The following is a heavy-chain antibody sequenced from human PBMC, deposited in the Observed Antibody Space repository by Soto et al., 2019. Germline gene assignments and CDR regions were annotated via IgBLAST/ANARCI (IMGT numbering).Heavy chain of an antibody. D-gene: IGHD4-17*01. CDR2: IIPIIGTG. CDR3: ARHREAETTFYYAMDV. CDR1: GGIFRSSXX. V-gene: IGHV1-69*13. J-gene: IGHJ6*02. Sequence: GXSVKVSCKVSGGIFRSSXXISWVRQXXGQGLEWMGGIIPIIGTGKYAEKFQGRVIITADESTSTAYMEVTGLRSEDTAVYFCARHREAETTFYYAMDVWGQGTTVTVSS.